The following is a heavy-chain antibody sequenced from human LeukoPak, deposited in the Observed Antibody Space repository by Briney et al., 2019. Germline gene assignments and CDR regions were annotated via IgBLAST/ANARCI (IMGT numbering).Heavy chain of an antibody. CDR3: AVRNRSSWSPCDF. J-gene: IGHJ4*02. V-gene: IGHV1-18*01. D-gene: IGHD6-13*01. CDR2: ISAYNGDT. CDR1: GCTFTNYG. Sequence: ASVKASCKASGCTFTNYGISWVRQAPGQGLEWMGWISAYNGDTNYAQKLQGRVTMTTDTSASTAYMELRSLRSDDTAVYYCAVRNRSSWSPCDFWGQGTLVTVCS.